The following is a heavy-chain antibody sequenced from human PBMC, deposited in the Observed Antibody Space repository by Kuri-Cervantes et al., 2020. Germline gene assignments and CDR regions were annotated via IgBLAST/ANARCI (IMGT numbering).Heavy chain of an antibody. CDR3: ASQLLENFDY. D-gene: IGHD6-19*01. Sequence: SVKISCKASGGTFSSYAISWVRQAPGQGLEWMGGIIPIFGTANYAQKFQGRVTITANESTSTAYMELSSLRSEDTAVYYCASQLLENFDYWGQGTLVTVSS. J-gene: IGHJ4*02. V-gene: IGHV1-69*13. CDR1: GGTFSSYA. CDR2: IIPIFGTA.